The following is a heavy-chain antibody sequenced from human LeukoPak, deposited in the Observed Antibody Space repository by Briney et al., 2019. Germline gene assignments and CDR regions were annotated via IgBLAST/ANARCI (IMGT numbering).Heavy chain of an antibody. D-gene: IGHD4-17*01. J-gene: IGHJ5*02. CDR3: ARVIYRTVTSYNWFDP. CDR2: ISAYNGNT. Sequence: GASVKVSCKASGYTFTSYGISWVRQAPGQGLEWMGWISAYNGNTNYAQKLQGRVTMTTDTSTSTAYMELRSLRSDDTAVYYCARVIYRTVTSYNWFDPWGQGTLVTVSS. CDR1: GYTFTSYG. V-gene: IGHV1-18*01.